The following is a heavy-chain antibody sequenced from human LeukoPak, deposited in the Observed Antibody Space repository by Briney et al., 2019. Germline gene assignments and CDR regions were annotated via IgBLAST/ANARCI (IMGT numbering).Heavy chain of an antibody. V-gene: IGHV4-39*01. CDR1: GGSISNSDYY. CDR2: IFYSGTT. J-gene: IGHJ4*02. D-gene: IGHD4-23*01. CDR3: ARHSRSGGYYFDY. Sequence: PSETLSLTCTVSGGSISNSDYYWGWIRQPPGKGLEWIASIFYSGTTYFNPSLKSRVTISVDASKNQFSLNLTSVTAADTAVYYCARHSRSGGYYFDYRGQGTRVIVSS.